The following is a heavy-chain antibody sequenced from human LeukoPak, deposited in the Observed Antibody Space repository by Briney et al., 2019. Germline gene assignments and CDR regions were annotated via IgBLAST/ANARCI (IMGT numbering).Heavy chain of an antibody. CDR3: AKDRTYSAYAALDY. CDR1: GLTFDDYS. Sequence: PGGSLRLSCAASGLTFDDYSMHWVRQAPGKGLEWVSGISWNSGSAGYADSVKGRFTISRDSAKNSLYLQMNSLRAEDTALYYCAKDRTYSAYAALDYWGQGTLVTVSS. J-gene: IGHJ4*02. D-gene: IGHD5-12*01. CDR2: ISWNSGSA. V-gene: IGHV3-9*01.